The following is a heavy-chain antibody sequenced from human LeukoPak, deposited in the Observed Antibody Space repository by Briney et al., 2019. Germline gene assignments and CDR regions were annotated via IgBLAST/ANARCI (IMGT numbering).Heavy chain of an antibody. CDR2: INAGNGNT. J-gene: IGHJ5*02. CDR3: ARDWRLDWFDL. V-gene: IGHV1-3*03. CDR1: GYTFTSYA. D-gene: IGHD3-3*01. Sequence: ASVKVSCKASGYTFTSYAMHWVRQAPGQRLEWMGWINAGNGNTKYSQEFQGRVTITRDTSASTAYMELSSLRAEDTAVYYCARDWRLDWFDLWGQGTLVTVSS.